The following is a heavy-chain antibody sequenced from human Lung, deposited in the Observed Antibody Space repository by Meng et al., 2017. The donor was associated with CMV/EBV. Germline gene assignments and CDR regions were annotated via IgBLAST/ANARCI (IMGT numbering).Heavy chain of an antibody. J-gene: IGHJ4*02. CDR3: ASFPPPGKQWLVTDY. D-gene: IGHD6-19*01. Sequence: QEVGPGLGEVVGTLSVKCVVSSGSISSSKGWSLVRQTQGRVLEWIGEIYDSGSTNYNPSIKSRVTISVDKSQTQFSLKLSSVTAADTAVYYCASFPPPGKQWLVTDYWGQGTLVTVSS. V-gene: IGHV4-4*02. CDR1: SGSISSSKG. CDR2: IYDSGST.